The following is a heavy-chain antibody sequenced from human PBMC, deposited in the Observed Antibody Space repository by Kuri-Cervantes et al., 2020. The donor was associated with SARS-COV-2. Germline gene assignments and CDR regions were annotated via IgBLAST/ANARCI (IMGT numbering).Heavy chain of an antibody. J-gene: IGHJ4*02. CDR2: ISGSGGST. D-gene: IGHD7-27*01. CDR3: AKGLGLYYFDY. CDR1: GFTFSSYE. Sequence: GESLKISCAASGFTFSSYEMNWVRQAPGKGLEWVSAISGSGGSTYYADSVKGRFTISRDNSKNTLYLQMNSLRAEDTAVYYCAKGLGLYYFDYWGQGTLVTVSS. V-gene: IGHV3-23*01.